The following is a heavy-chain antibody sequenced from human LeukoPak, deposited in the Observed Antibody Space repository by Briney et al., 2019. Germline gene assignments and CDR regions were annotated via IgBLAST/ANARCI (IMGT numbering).Heavy chain of an antibody. CDR2: IYNSVST. CDR3: ARGDEYGDDYSSFPDWYFDF. D-gene: IGHD4-17*01. J-gene: IGHJ2*01. V-gene: IGHV4-59*01. CDR1: GGSISDYY. Sequence: SETLSLTCTVSGGSISDYYWSWIRQPPGKGLEWIGFIYNSVSTNYNPSLRSRLAISADTSKNQLSLKLSSVTAADTAVYYCARGDEYGDDYSSFPDWYFDFWGRGTLVTVSS.